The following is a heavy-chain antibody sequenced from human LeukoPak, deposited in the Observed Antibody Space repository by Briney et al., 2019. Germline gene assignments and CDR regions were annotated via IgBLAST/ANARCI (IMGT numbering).Heavy chain of an antibody. Sequence: SETLSLTCAVSGGSISSDYSSWSWLRQPPGKGLEWFGYMYRSGNTYYNPTLKSRVTVSVDTSKNQFSLNLSSLTAADTAVYYWARVSGLWLRSNVRSVGFYPWGKGTLVTV. D-gene: IGHD2-21*01. CDR1: GGSISSDYSS. V-gene: IGHV4-30-4*07. CDR3: ARVSGLWLRSNVRSVGFYP. J-gene: IGHJ5*02. CDR2: MYRSGNT.